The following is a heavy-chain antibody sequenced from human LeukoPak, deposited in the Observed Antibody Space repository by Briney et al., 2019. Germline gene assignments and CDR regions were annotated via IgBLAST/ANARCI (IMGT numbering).Heavy chain of an antibody. CDR2: IKQDGSEK. Sequence: GGSLRLSCAASGFTFSSYWMSWVRQAPGKGLEWVANIKQDGSEKYYVDSVKGRFTISRDNAKNTLYLQMNSLRAEDTAVYYCARGPRPLRYFDWLPTDYWGQGTLVTVSS. D-gene: IGHD3-9*01. J-gene: IGHJ4*02. CDR3: ARGPRPLRYFDWLPTDY. V-gene: IGHV3-7*01. CDR1: GFTFSSYW.